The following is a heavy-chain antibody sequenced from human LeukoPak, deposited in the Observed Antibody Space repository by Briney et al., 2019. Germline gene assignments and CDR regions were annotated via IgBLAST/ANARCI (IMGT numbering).Heavy chain of an antibody. CDR1: GFTFSSYS. CDR3: ATESIPDY. D-gene: IGHD2/OR15-2a*01. V-gene: IGHV3-48*01. Sequence: PGGSLRLSCAASGFTFSSYSMNWVRQAPGKGLEWVSYISSARSPIHYADSVKGRFTISRDNAENSLYLQMNSLRAEDTAVYYCATESIPDYWGQGTLVTVSP. CDR2: ISSARSPI. J-gene: IGHJ4*02.